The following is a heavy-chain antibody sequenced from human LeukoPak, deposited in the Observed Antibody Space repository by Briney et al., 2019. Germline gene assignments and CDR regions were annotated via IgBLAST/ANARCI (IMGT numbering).Heavy chain of an antibody. D-gene: IGHD6-19*01. V-gene: IGHV1-69*05. CDR2: IIPIFGTA. Sequence: SVKVSCKASGYTFIGYYIHWVRQAPGQGLEWMGGIIPIFGTANYAQKFQGRVTITTDESTSTAYMELSSLRSEDTAVYYCARLSVAGYHFDYWGQGTLVTVSS. J-gene: IGHJ4*02. CDR1: GYTFIGYY. CDR3: ARLSVAGYHFDY.